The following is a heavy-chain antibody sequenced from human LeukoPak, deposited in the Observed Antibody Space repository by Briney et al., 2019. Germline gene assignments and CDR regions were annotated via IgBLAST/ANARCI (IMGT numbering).Heavy chain of an antibody. J-gene: IGHJ6*02. CDR2: IYYSGTT. V-gene: IGHV4-59*12. D-gene: IGHD2-21*02. Sequence: SETLSLTCTVSGGSISSYYWSWVRQPPGKGLEWIGYIYYSGTTNYNPSLKSRVTISVDTSKNQFSLKLSSVTAADTAVYYCAREREVVTAILYYYYGMDVWGQGTTVTVSS. CDR3: AREREVVTAILYYYYGMDV. CDR1: GGSISSYY.